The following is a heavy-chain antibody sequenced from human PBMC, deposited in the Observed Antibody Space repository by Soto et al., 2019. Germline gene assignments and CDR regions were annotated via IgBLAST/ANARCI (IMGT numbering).Heavy chain of an antibody. Sequence: GAPVKVSCKASGYPFTSYGISWVRQAPGQGLEKMGRISAYNGNTNYTQKLQGRVTMTTDTSTNTAYMELRSLRSDDTAVYYCARDGKFDPWGQGTTVTVSS. J-gene: IGHJ5*02. CDR2: ISAYNGNT. CDR3: ARDGKFDP. CDR1: GYPFTSYG. V-gene: IGHV1-18*01.